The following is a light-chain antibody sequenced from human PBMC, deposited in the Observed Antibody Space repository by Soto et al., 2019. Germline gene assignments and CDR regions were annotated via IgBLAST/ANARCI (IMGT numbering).Light chain of an antibody. J-gene: IGLJ2*01. CDR2: DVS. Sequence: QSALTQPASVSGSPGQSITISCTGTSIDVGGYNYVSWYQQHPGKAPKVMIYDVSKRPSGVSNRFSGSKSGNTASLTISGLQVEDEADYYCSSYTSSTTRVVFGGGTKLTVL. CDR1: SIDVGGYNY. V-gene: IGLV2-14*03. CDR3: SSYTSSTTRVV.